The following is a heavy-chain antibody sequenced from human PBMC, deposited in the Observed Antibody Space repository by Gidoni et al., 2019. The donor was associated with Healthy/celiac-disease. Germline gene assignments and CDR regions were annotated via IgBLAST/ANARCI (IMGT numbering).Heavy chain of an antibody. V-gene: IGHV1-18*01. CDR3: ARDQGFLEWSGWAAY. CDR2: SSAYNGNT. D-gene: IGHD3-3*01. CDR1: GYTFTSYG. Sequence: QVQLVQSGPEVKKPGAPVKVSCKASGYTFTSYGISWVRQAPGQGLEWMGWSSAYNGNTNYAQKLQGRVTMTTDTSTSTDYMELRSLRADDTAVYYCARDQGFLEWSGWAAYWGQGTLVTVSS. J-gene: IGHJ4*02.